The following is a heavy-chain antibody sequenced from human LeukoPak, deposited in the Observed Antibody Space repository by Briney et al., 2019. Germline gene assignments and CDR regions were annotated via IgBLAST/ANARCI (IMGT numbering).Heavy chain of an antibody. D-gene: IGHD6-6*01. CDR2: INHSGST. CDR3: ARDWGSSSL. V-gene: IGHV4-34*01. J-gene: IGHJ4*02. CDR1: GGSFSGYY. Sequence: SETLSLTCAVYGGSFSGYYWSWIRQPPGKGLEWIGEINHSGSTNYNPSLKSRVTISVDTSKNQSSLKLSSVTAADTAVYYCARDWGSSSLWGQGTLVTVSS.